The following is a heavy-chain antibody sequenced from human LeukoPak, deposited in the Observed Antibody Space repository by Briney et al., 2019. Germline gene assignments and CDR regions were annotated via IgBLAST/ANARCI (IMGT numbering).Heavy chain of an antibody. Sequence: SETLSLTCAVYGGSFSGYYWSWIRQPPGKGLEWIGEINHSGSTNYNPSLKSRVAISVDTSKNQFSLKLSSVTAADTAVYYCARVSSSWYKAPHHIYYYYYYGMDVWGQGTTVTVSS. D-gene: IGHD6-13*01. CDR1: GGSFSGYY. V-gene: IGHV4-34*01. J-gene: IGHJ6*02. CDR3: ARVSSSWYKAPHHIYYYYYYGMDV. CDR2: INHSGST.